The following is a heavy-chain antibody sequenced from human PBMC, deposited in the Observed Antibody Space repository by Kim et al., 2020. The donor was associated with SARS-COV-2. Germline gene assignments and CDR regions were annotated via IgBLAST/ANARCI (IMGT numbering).Heavy chain of an antibody. CDR3: ARDPDHGALDY. Sequence: GGSLRLSCVASGFSFSNSWMSWVRKTPGKGLEWVADMKGDGSTIVYVDSLRGRFTISRDNTKNSLNLQMNSLTVEDTGVYFCARDPDHGALDYWGQGTLVTVSS. CDR2: MKGDGSTI. J-gene: IGHJ4*02. CDR1: GFSFSNSW. D-gene: IGHD4-17*01. V-gene: IGHV3-7*01.